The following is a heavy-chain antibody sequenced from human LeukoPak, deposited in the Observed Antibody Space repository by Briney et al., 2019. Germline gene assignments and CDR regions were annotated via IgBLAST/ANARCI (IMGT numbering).Heavy chain of an antibody. D-gene: IGHD2-2*01. Sequence: GGSVRLSCAASGFTFSDYYMSWIRQAPGKGLEWVSYISSSGSTIYYADSVKGRVTISRDNAKNSLYLQMNSLRAEDTAVFYCASGGIVVVPAAMPNWFDPWGQGTLVTVSS. CDR1: GFTFSDYY. J-gene: IGHJ5*02. CDR2: ISSSGSTI. CDR3: ASGGIVVVPAAMPNWFDP. V-gene: IGHV3-11*04.